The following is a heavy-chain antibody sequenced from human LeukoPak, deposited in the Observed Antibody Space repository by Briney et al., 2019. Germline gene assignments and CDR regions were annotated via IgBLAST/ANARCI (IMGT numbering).Heavy chain of an antibody. Sequence: GGSLRLSCAASGFTFSSYSMNWVRQAPGKGLEWVGRTKNKANSYTTEYAASVKGRFTISRDESKNSLYLQMNSLKTEDTAVYYCARWDSGSCSDWGRGTLVTVSS. D-gene: IGHD1-26*01. CDR2: TKNKANSYTT. J-gene: IGHJ4*02. CDR3: ARWDSGSCSD. V-gene: IGHV3-72*01. CDR1: GFTFSSYS.